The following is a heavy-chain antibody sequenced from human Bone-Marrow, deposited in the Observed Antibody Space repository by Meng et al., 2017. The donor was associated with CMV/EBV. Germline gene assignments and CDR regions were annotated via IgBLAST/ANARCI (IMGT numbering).Heavy chain of an antibody. Sequence: TSRSYPSSWVEQEPGEGLERIGRIIRILGIANYAQKFPGRVTITGDKSTSTAYMELSSLSSEGTAVYYCARAVVAAATPLGFHWFDPWGQGTLVTVSS. CDR3: ARAVVAAATPLGFHWFDP. J-gene: IGHJ5*02. CDR1: TSRSYP. D-gene: IGHD2-15*01. V-gene: IGHV1-69*04. CDR2: IIRILGIA.